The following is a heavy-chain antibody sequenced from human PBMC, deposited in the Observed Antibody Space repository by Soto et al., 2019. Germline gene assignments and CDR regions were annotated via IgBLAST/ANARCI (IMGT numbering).Heavy chain of an antibody. CDR3: ARDGCSELWYQLPTGCWFDP. V-gene: IGHV1-3*01. J-gene: IGHJ5*02. CDR1: GYTFTSYA. D-gene: IGHD2-2*01. Sequence: QVQLVQSGAEVKKPGASVKVSCKASGYTFTSYAMHWVRQAPGQRLAWMGWINAGNGNTKYSQKFQGRVTITRDTSASTAYMELSSLRSEDTAVYYCARDGCSELWYQLPTGCWFDPWGQGTLVTVSS. CDR2: INAGNGNT.